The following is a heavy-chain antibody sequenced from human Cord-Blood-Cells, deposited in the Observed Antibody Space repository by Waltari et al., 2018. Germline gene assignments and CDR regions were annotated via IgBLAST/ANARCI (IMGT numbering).Heavy chain of an antibody. Sequence: QVQLVQSGAEVKKPGASVKVSCKASGYTFTSYAMHWVRQDTGQRLEWMGWINAGNCNTKYSQKFQGRVTITRDTSASTAYMELSSLRSEDTAVYYCAKGLEPLGWFDPWGQGTLVTVSS. V-gene: IGHV1-3*01. D-gene: IGHD1-1*01. CDR2: INAGNCNT. CDR3: AKGLEPLGWFDP. CDR1: GYTFTSYA. J-gene: IGHJ5*02.